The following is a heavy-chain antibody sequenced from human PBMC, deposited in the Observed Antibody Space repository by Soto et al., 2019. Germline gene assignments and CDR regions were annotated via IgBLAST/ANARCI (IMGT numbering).Heavy chain of an antibody. CDR2: IYYSGST. CDR1: GGSISSGGYY. Sequence: SETLSLTCTVSGGSISSGGYYWSWIRQHPGKGLEWIGYIYYSGSTYYNPSLKSRVTISVDTSKNQFSLKLSSVTAADTAVYYCARVCGRHCPNAFDISGKATMVPVSS. CDR3: ARVCGRHCPNAFDI. D-gene: IGHD2-21*02. J-gene: IGHJ3*02. V-gene: IGHV4-31*03.